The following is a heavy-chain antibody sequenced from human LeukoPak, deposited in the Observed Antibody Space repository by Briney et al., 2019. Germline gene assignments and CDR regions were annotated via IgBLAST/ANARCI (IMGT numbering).Heavy chain of an antibody. D-gene: IGHD2-2*01. V-gene: IGHV4-34*01. CDR2: INHSGST. CDR3: ARARYCSSTSCYGTSDY. CDR1: GGSFSGYY. J-gene: IGHJ4*02. Sequence: SETLSLTCAVYGGSFSGYYWSWIRQPPGKGLEWIGEINHSGSTNYNPSLKSRVTISVDTSKNQFSLKLSSVTAADTAVYYCARARYCSSTSCYGTSDYWGQGTLVTVSS.